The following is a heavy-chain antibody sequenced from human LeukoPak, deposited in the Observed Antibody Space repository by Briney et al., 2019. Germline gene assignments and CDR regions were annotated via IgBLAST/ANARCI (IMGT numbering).Heavy chain of an antibody. Sequence: GSLRLSCAASGFTFSSYWMHWVRHAPGKGLVWVSRINSDGSTTNYADSVKGRFTISRDNAKNTLYLQMNSLRAEDTAMYYCARRSSGSPPFYFDYWGQGTLVTVSS. J-gene: IGHJ4*02. CDR1: GFTFSSYW. CDR2: INSDGSTT. D-gene: IGHD1-26*01. CDR3: ARRSSGSPPFYFDY. V-gene: IGHV3-74*01.